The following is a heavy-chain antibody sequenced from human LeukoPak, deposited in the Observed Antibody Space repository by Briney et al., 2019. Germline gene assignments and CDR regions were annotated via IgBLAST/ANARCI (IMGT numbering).Heavy chain of an antibody. CDR1: GFTFSSYG. Sequence: GGSLRLSCAASGFTFSSYGMHWVRRAPGKGLEWVAFIRYDGSNKYYADSVKGRFTISRDNSKNTLYLQMNSLRAEDTAVYYCAKGPQIITMIVVVTTDAFDIWGQGTMVTVSS. CDR2: IRYDGSNK. D-gene: IGHD3-22*01. V-gene: IGHV3-30*02. J-gene: IGHJ3*02. CDR3: AKGPQIITMIVVVTTDAFDI.